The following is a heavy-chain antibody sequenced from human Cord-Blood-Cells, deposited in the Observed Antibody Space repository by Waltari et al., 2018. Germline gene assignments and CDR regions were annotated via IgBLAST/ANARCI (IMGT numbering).Heavy chain of an antibody. CDR1: GGSISSGGYY. CDR2: IYYSGST. Sequence: VQLPESRPGLVKPSQTPSLTCTVSGGSISSGGYYWSWSREHPGKGLEWSGYIYYSGSTYYTPSLKSRVTISVDTSKNQFALMLSSVTAADAAVYYCAIVTTDSGFDPSGQGTLVTVSS. J-gene: IGHJ5*02. D-gene: IGHD3-22*01. V-gene: IGHV4-31*03. CDR3: AIVTTDSGFDP.